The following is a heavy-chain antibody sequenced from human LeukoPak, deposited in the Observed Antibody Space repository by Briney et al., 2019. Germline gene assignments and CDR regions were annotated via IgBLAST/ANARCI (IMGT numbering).Heavy chain of an antibody. V-gene: IGHV1-69*13. J-gene: IGHJ4*02. CDR2: IIPIFGTA. CDR3: ARDGDYYDSSGYYSDY. Sequence: SVKVSCKASGGTFSSYAISWVRQAPGQGLEWMGGIIPIFGTANYAQKFQGRVTITADESTSTAYMELSSLRSEDTAVYYCARDGDYYDSSGYYSDYWGQGTLVTVSS. CDR1: GGTFSSYA. D-gene: IGHD3-22*01.